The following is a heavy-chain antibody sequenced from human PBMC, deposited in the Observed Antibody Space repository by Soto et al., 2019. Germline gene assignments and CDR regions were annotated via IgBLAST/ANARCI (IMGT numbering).Heavy chain of an antibody. D-gene: IGHD2-21*01. J-gene: IGHJ4*02. Sequence: AGGSLRLSCAASGFTFSSYGMHWVRQAPGKGLEWVAVISYDGSNKYYADSVKGRFTISRDNSKNTLYLQMNSLRAEDTAVYYCARGGGGGLFEHWGQGVLVTVSS. CDR1: GFTFSSYG. CDR2: ISYDGSNK. CDR3: ARGGGGGLFEH. V-gene: IGHV3-30*03.